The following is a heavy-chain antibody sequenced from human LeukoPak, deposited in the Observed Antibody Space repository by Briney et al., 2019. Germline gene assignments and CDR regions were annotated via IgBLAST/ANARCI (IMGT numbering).Heavy chain of an antibody. J-gene: IGHJ6*03. CDR1: GGSFSGYY. CDR2: IYYSGST. Sequence: SETLSLTCAVYGGSFSGYYWSWIRQPPGKGLEWIGRIYYSGSTYYNPSLKSRVTISVDTSKNQFSLKLSSVTAADTAVYYCARESRYYDILTGYSDYYHMDVWGKGTTVTVSS. CDR3: ARESRYYDILTGYSDYYHMDV. V-gene: IGHV4-34*01. D-gene: IGHD3-9*01.